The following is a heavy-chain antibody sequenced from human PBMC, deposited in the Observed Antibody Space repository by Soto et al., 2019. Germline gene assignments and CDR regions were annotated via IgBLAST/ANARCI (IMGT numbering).Heavy chain of an antibody. V-gene: IGHV4-31*03. Sequence: QVQLQESGPGLVKPSQTLSLTCTVSGGSISSGGYYWSWIRQHPGKGLEWIGYIYYSGNTYYNPSLKSRVTISVDTSKNQFSLKLSSVTAADTAVYYCARVGGYYYLQVVPTGAWFDPWGQGTLVTVSS. CDR1: GGSISSGGYY. D-gene: IGHD3-10*01. CDR3: ARVGGYYYLQVVPTGAWFDP. CDR2: IYYSGNT. J-gene: IGHJ5*02.